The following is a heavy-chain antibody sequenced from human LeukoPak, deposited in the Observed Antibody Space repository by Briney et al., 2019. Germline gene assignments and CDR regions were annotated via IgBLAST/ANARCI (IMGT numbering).Heavy chain of an antibody. V-gene: IGHV3-NL1*01. Sequence: GGSLRLSCAASGFTFSSYGMHWVRQAPGKGLEWVSVIYSGGSTYYADSVKGRFTISRDNSKNTLYLQMNSLRAEDTAVYYCARVPPDYWGQGTLVTVSS. J-gene: IGHJ4*02. CDR3: ARVPPDY. CDR1: GFTFSSYG. CDR2: IYSGGST.